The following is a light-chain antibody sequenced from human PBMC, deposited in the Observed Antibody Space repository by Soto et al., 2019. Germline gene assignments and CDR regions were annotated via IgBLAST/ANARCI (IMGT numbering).Light chain of an antibody. J-gene: IGLJ3*02. CDR3: FSYACSSSWV. CDR1: RSDIGSYNS. Sequence: QSVLTQPASVSGSPGQSITISCTGTRSDIGSYNSIAWYQQHPGKAPRVMIFEVTKRPSGISNRFSGSKSGSTASLTISGLQAEDEADYFCFSYACSSSWVFGGGTKVTVL. CDR2: EVT. V-gene: IGLV2-23*02.